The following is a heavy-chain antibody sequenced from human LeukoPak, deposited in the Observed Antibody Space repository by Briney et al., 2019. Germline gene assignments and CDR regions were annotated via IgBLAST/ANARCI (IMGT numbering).Heavy chain of an antibody. V-gene: IGHV4-34*01. CDR1: GGSFSGYY. D-gene: IGHD3-10*01. Sequence: PSETLSLTCAVYGGSFSGYYWSWIRQPPGKGLEWIGEINHSGSTNYNPSLKSRVTISVDTSKNQFSLKLSSVTAADTAVYYCARVRLRFGELLSSRGYYYGMDVWGQGTTVTVSS. CDR3: ARVRLRFGELLSSRGYYYGMDV. J-gene: IGHJ6*02. CDR2: INHSGST.